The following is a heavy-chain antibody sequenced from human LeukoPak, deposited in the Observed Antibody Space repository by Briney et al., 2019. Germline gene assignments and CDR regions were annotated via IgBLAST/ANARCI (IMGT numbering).Heavy chain of an antibody. D-gene: IGHD3-10*01. CDR2: IIPIFGTA. CDR3: AKDLWWFGEFPNVFDI. V-gene: IGHV1-69*06. J-gene: IGHJ3*02. Sequence: GASVKVSCKASGCTFSSYAISWVRQAPGQGLEWMGGIIPIFGTANYAQKFQGRVTITADKSTSTAYMELSSLRSEDTAVYYCAKDLWWFGEFPNVFDIWGQGTMVTVSS. CDR1: GCTFSSYA.